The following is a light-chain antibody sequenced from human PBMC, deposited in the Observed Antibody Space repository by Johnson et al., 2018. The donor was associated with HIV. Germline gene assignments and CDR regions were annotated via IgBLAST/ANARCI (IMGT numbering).Light chain of an antibody. V-gene: IGLV1-51*01. J-gene: IGLJ1*01. CDR1: SSNIGNNY. Sequence: QSVLTQPPSVSVAPGQKVTISCSGSSSNIGNNYVSWYQQFPGTAPKLLIYDNNKRPSGIPDRFSGSKSGTSATLGITGLQTGDEADYYCGTWDNNLSAGVFGSGTKVTVL. CDR3: GTWDNNLSAGV. CDR2: DNN.